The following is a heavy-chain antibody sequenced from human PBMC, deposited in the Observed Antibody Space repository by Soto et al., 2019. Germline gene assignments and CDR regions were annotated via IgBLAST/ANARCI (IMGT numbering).Heavy chain of an antibody. CDR2: ISGSGGST. D-gene: IGHD7-27*01. CDR1: GFTFSSYA. CDR3: AKTPAPKLGISPNAAFDI. V-gene: IGHV3-23*01. Sequence: LSLTCAASGFTFSSYAMSWVRQAPGKGLEWVSAISGSGGSTYYADSVKGRFTISRDNSKNTLYLQMNSLRAEDTAVYVCAKTPAPKLGISPNAAFDIWGQGTMVTVSS. J-gene: IGHJ3*02.